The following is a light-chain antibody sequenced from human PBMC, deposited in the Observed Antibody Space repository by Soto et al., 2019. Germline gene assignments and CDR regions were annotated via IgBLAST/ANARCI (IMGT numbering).Light chain of an antibody. J-gene: IGKJ1*01. CDR3: QQSYSTPCT. Sequence: DIQMTQSPASLSASVGDRVTITCRASQSISSYLNWYQQKPGKAPKLLIYAASSLQSGVPSRFSGRGSGTDFTLTIISLQPEVFATYYCQQSYSTPCTFGQGTKVEIK. V-gene: IGKV1-39*01. CDR2: AAS. CDR1: QSISSY.